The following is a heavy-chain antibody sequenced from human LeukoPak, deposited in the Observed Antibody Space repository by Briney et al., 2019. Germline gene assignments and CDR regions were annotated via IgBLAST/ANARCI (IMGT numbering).Heavy chain of an antibody. CDR1: GFIFSTYA. CDR2: ITGGGDST. CDR3: AKGARGATIFDY. V-gene: IGHV3-23*01. D-gene: IGHD1-26*01. Sequence: GGSLRLSCTASGFIFSTYAMSWVRQAPGKGLEWVSTITGGGDSTYYADSVKGRFTISRDSSKNTLYLQMNSLRAEDTAVYYCAKGARGATIFDYWGQGTWSPSPQ. J-gene: IGHJ4*02.